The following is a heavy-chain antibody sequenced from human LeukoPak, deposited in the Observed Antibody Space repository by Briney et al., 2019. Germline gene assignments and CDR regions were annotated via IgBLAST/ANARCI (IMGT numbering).Heavy chain of an antibody. D-gene: IGHD2-2*01. V-gene: IGHV4-39*07. Sequence: SETLSLTCTVSGGSISSYYWGWIRQPPGKGLEWMGRIYYSGSTYYNPSLKSRVTISVDTSKNQFSLKLSSVTAADTAVYYCARRRRPAAITNWFDPWGQGTLVTVSS. CDR3: ARRRRPAAITNWFDP. CDR2: IYYSGST. CDR1: GGSISSYY. J-gene: IGHJ5*02.